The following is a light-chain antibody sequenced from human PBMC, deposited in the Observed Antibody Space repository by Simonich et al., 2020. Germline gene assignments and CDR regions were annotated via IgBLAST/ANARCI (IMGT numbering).Light chain of an antibody. J-gene: IGLJ2*01. CDR2: DVS. V-gene: IGLV2-11*01. Sequence: QSALTQPRSVSGSPGPSVTISCTGTSSDVGGYNHVSWYHKHPGKAPKLMIYDVSKRPSGVPDRFSGSKSGNTASLTISGLQAEDEADYYCCSYAGSYTLVFGGGTKLTVL. CDR3: CSYAGSYTLV. CDR1: SSDVGGYNH.